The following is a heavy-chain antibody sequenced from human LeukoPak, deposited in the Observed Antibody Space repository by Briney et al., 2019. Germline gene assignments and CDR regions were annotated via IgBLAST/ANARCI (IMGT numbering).Heavy chain of an antibody. V-gene: IGHV3-7*01. Sequence: GGSLRLSCAASGFTFSNYWMTWVRQAPGKGLAWVANIKEDGSEKYYVDSVKGRFTISRDNAKKSLYLQMNSLRAEDTALYYCARLGSRWYVVDPWGQGTLVTVSS. J-gene: IGHJ5*02. D-gene: IGHD6-13*01. CDR3: ARLGSRWYVVDP. CDR2: IKEDGSEK. CDR1: GFTFSNYW.